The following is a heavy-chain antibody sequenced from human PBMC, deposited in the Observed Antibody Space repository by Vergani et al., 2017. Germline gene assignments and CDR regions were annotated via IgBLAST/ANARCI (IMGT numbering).Heavy chain of an antibody. V-gene: IGHV1-69*12. J-gene: IGHJ6*02. D-gene: IGHD2-2*01. CDR2: IIPIFGTA. CDR3: AGTAARSYYYYYYGMDV. Sequence: QVQLVQSGAEVKKPGSSVKVSCKASGGTFSSYAISWVRQAPGQGLEWMGGIIPIFGTANYAQKFQGRVTITADESTSTAYMELSSLRSEDTAVYYCAGTAARSYYYYYYGMDVWGQGITVTVSS. CDR1: GGTFSSYA.